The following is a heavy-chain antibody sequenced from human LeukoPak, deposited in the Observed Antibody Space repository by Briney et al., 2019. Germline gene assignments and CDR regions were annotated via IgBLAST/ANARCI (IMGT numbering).Heavy chain of an antibody. CDR3: ARGIDIVATSDYFDY. V-gene: IGHV4-34*01. Sequence: SETLSLTCAVYGGSFSGYYWSWIRQPPGKGLEWIGEINHSGSTNYNPSLKSRVTMSVDTSKNQFSLKLSSVTAADTAVYYCARGIDIVATSDYFDYWGQGTLVTVSS. D-gene: IGHD5-12*01. J-gene: IGHJ4*02. CDR2: INHSGST. CDR1: GGSFSGYY.